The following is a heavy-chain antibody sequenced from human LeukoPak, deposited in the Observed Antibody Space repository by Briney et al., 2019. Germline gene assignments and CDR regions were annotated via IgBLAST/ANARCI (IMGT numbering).Heavy chain of an antibody. Sequence: ASVKVSCKASGYTFTGYYMHWVRQAPGQGLEWMGWINPNSGGTNYAQKFQGRVTMTRDTSISTAYMELSRLRSDDTAVYYCARAACYNSPFDYCGQGTLVTVSS. D-gene: IGHD5-24*01. J-gene: IGHJ4*02. V-gene: IGHV1-2*02. CDR3: ARAACYNSPFDY. CDR2: INPNSGGT. CDR1: GYTFTGYY.